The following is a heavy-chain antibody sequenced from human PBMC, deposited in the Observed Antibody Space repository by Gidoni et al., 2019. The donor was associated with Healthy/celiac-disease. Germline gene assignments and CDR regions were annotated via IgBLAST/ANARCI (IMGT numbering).Heavy chain of an antibody. Sequence: EVQLVETGGGLIQPGGSLRLSCAASGLTVSSNYMSWVRQAPGKGLEWVSVIYSGGSTYYADSVKGRFTISRDNSKNTLYLQMNSLRAEDTAVYYCARDYSIAGYDFWSPYYGMDVWGQGTTVTVSS. D-gene: IGHD3-3*01. CDR2: IYSGGST. V-gene: IGHV3-53*02. J-gene: IGHJ6*02. CDR1: GLTVSSNY. CDR3: ARDYSIAGYDFWSPYYGMDV.